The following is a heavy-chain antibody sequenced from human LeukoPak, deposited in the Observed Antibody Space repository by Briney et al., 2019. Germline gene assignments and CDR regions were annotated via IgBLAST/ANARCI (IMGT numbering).Heavy chain of an antibody. CDR3: ARGAYSCDV. V-gene: IGHV4-38-2*02. CDR1: GYSISSGYY. CDR2: IYHSGST. Sequence: SETLSLTCTVSGYSISSGYYWGWIRQPPGKGLEWIGSIYHSGSTYYNPSLKSRVTISVDTSKNQFSLKLSSVTAADTAVYYCARGAYSCDVWGKGTTVTVSS. D-gene: IGHD6-19*01. J-gene: IGHJ6*04.